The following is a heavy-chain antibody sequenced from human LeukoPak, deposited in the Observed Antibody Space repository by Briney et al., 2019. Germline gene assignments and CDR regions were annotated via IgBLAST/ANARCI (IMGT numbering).Heavy chain of an antibody. V-gene: IGHV4-4*07. CDR2: VYDGGRT. J-gene: IGHJ3*02. D-gene: IGHD2-8*02. Sequence: KSSETLSLTCTVSGDSIGTYFWNWFRQSAGEGLEWIGHVYDGGRTNYNPSLKGRVTISVDTSRNLFSLRLSSVTAADTAVYYCARDFVETGVVGFDMWGQGTMVTVSS. CDR3: ARDFVETGVVGFDM. CDR1: GDSIGTYF.